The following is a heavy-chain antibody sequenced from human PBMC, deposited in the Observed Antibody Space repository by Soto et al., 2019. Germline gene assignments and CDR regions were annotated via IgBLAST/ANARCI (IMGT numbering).Heavy chain of an antibody. CDR3: ARGPCGGDCYPPDS. J-gene: IGHJ4*02. CDR1: GGSIKSGDYY. Sequence: SETLSLTCTVSGGSIKSGDYYWTWIRQPPGKGLEFIGYIYYSANTYYNPSLKSRVTISVDTSKNHLSLKLSSVTAADTAVYYCARGPCGGDCYPPDSRGQGTLVTVSS. D-gene: IGHD2-21*02. CDR2: IYYSANT. V-gene: IGHV4-30-4*01.